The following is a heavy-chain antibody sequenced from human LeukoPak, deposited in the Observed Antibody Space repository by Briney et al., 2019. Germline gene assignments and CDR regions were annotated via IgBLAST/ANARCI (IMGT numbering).Heavy chain of an antibody. CDR2: IYPGVSDT. D-gene: IGHD1-20*01. Sequence: GESLKISCKGSGYSFTSYWIGWVRQMPGKGLEWMGIIYPGVSDTRYSPSFQGQVTISADKSISTAYLQWSSLKASDTAMYYCARNRYNWNRSYYGMDVWGQGTTVTVSS. CDR3: ARNRYNWNRSYYGMDV. V-gene: IGHV5-51*01. CDR1: GYSFTSYW. J-gene: IGHJ6*02.